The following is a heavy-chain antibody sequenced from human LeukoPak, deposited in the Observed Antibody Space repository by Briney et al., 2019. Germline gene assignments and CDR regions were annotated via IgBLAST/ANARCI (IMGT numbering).Heavy chain of an antibody. D-gene: IGHD5-18*01. J-gene: IGHJ6*03. CDR2: INPNSGGT. Sequence: ASVKVSCKASGYTFTGYYMHWVRQAPGQGLEWMGWINPNSGGTIYAQKFQGRVTMTRDTSISTAYMELSRLRSDDTAVYYCAKDGYSHASDYYYYYLDVWGKGTTVTVSS. CDR1: GYTFTGYY. CDR3: AKDGYSHASDYYYYYLDV. V-gene: IGHV1-2*02.